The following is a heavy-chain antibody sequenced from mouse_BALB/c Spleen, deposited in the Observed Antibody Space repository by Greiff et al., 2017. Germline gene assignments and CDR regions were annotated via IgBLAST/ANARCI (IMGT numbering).Heavy chain of an antibody. J-gene: IGHJ2*01. D-gene: IGHD2-4*01. CDR1: GFNIKDYY. Sequence: EVQLQQSGAELVRPGALVKLSCKASGFNIKDYYMHWVKQRPEQGLEWIGWIDPENGNTIYDPKFQGKASITADTSSNTAYLQLSSLTSEDTAVYYCARGIGDYDDLYYFDYWGQGTTRTVAS. CDR3: ARGIGDYDDLYYFDY. V-gene: IGHV14-1*02. CDR2: IDPENGNT.